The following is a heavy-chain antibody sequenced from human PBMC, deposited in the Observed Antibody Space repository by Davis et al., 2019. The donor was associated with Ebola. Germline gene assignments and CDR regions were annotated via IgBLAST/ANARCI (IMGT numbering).Heavy chain of an antibody. J-gene: IGHJ4*02. D-gene: IGHD3-10*01. CDR1: GYTFTSYG. CDR3: ARALYYYGSGSFDY. Sequence: AASVKVSCKASGYTFTSYGIHWVRQAPGQGLEWMGIINPSGGSTSYAQKLQGRVTMTTDTSTSTAYMELRSLRSDDTAVYYCARALYYYGSGSFDYWGQGTLVTVSS. CDR2: INPSGGST. V-gene: IGHV1-46*01.